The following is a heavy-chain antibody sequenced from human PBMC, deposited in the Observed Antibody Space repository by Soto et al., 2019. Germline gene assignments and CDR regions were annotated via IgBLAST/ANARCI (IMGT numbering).Heavy chain of an antibody. CDR3: ARDGVAVAGTGYSSYGMDV. Sequence: EVQLVESGGGLVQPGGSLRLSCAASGFTFSSYEMNWVRQAPGKGLEWVSYISSSGSTIYYADSVKGRFTISRDNAKNSLYLQMNSLRAEDTAVYYCARDGVAVAGTGYSSYGMDVWGQGTTVTVSS. V-gene: IGHV3-48*03. D-gene: IGHD6-19*01. J-gene: IGHJ6*02. CDR2: ISSSGSTI. CDR1: GFTFSSYE.